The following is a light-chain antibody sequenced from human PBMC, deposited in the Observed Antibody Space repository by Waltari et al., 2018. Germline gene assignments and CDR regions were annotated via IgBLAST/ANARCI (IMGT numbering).Light chain of an antibody. CDR2: AAS. CDR3: QQCYSTPLT. Sequence: DIQLTQSPSSLSASVGDRVTITCRSSQSISNYLNWYQQKPGKAPKVVIYAASSLQSGVPSRFSGSGSGTDFTLTISSLQPEDFATYYCQQCYSTPLTFGGGTKVE. J-gene: IGKJ4*01. CDR1: QSISNY. V-gene: IGKV1-39*01.